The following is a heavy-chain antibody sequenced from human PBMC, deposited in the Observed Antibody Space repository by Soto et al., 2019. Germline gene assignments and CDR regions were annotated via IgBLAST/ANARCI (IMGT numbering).Heavy chain of an antibody. Sequence: EVQLLESGGGLVQPGGSLRLSCSASGFIFRNYNMHWVRQAPGKGLEYVSGISSNGGSTFYADSVKGRFSISRDNSKNTLHLQMGSLRPEDMGTYYWAGADYGTFDNWGQGTLVAVSS. J-gene: IGHJ4*02. V-gene: IGHV3-64*07. CDR3: AGADYGTFDN. CDR1: GFIFRNYN. CDR2: ISSNGGST. D-gene: IGHD4-17*01.